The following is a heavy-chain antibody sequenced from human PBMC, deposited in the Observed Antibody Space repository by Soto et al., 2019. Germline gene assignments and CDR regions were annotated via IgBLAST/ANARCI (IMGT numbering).Heavy chain of an antibody. V-gene: IGHV4-30-4*01. CDR2: IYYSGST. J-gene: IGHJ6*04. D-gene: IGHD2-2*01. CDR1: GGSISSGDYY. CDR3: AREVVVPPANSMDV. Sequence: SETLSLTCTVSGGSISSGDYYWSWIRQPPGKGLEWIGYIYYSGSTYYNPSLKSRVTISVDTPKNQFSLKLSSVTAADTAVYYCAREVVVPPANSMDVWGKGTTVTVAS.